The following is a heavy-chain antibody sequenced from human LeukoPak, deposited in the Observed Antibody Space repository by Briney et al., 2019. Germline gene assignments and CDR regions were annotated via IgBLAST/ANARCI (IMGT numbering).Heavy chain of an antibody. D-gene: IGHD2-2*01. CDR1: GYTFTSYD. J-gene: IGHJ4*02. Sequence: ASVKVSCEASGYTFTSYDINWVRKATGQGLEWVGWMNPSTGNTGYAQKFQGRVTMSRSTSVSTAYMELSSLKSEDTAVYYCARGYCSRTSCWYSDYWGQGTLVTVSS. CDR2: MNPSTGNT. V-gene: IGHV1-8*01. CDR3: ARGYCSRTSCWYSDY.